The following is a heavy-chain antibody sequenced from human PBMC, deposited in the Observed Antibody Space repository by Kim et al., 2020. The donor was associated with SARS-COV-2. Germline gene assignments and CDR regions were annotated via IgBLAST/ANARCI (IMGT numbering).Heavy chain of an antibody. CDR2: INHSGST. Sequence: SETLSLTCAVYGGSFSGYYWSWIRQPPGKGLEWIGEINHSGSTNYNPSLKSRVTISVDTSKNQFSLKLSSVTAADTAVYYCARGHQGLVVPAAILNFVPYNWFDPWGQGTLVTVSS. CDR1: GGSFSGYY. V-gene: IGHV4-34*01. D-gene: IGHD2-2*02. J-gene: IGHJ5*02. CDR3: ARGHQGLVVPAAILNFVPYNWFDP.